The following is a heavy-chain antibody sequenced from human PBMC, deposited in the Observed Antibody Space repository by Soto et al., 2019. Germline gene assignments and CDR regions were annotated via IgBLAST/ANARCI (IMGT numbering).Heavy chain of an antibody. D-gene: IGHD3-22*01. CDR3: AKDRLPDYYDSSGLDH. J-gene: IGHJ4*02. V-gene: IGHV3-30*18. CDR2: ISFAGNHK. Sequence: QVQLVESGGGVVQPGRSLRLSFTASGFTFSSYGMHWIRQSPGKGLEWVAGISFAGNHKYFADSVKGRFTISRDNSKNTLYLQMNSLRAEDTAVYYCAKDRLPDYYDSSGLDHWGQGTLVTVSS. CDR1: GFTFSSYG.